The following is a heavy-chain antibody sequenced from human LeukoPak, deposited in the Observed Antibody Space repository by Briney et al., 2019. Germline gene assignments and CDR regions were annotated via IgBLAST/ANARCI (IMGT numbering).Heavy chain of an antibody. J-gene: IGHJ5*02. CDR2: IYYTGST. V-gene: IGHV4-59*01. CDR3: ARDGLGDILTGYYHNWFDP. D-gene: IGHD3-9*01. CDR1: GGSISRYY. Sequence: SETLSLTCTVSGGSISRYYCSWIRQPPRKGLEWIWYIYYTGSTNYNPSLKSRVTISVDTSKNQFSLKLSSVTAADTAVYYCARDGLGDILTGYYHNWFDPWGQGTLVTVSS.